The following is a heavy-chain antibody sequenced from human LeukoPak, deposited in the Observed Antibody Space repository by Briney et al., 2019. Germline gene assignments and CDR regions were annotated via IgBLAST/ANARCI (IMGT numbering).Heavy chain of an antibody. J-gene: IGHJ4*02. D-gene: IGHD6-13*01. CDR2: ISGSGGST. CDR1: GFPFSSYA. CDR3: AREGEYSSSPPSPFDY. Sequence: GGSLRLSCAASGFPFSSYAMIWVRQAPGKGLEWVSGISGSGGSTYYADSVKGRFTISRDNSKSTLFLLMNSLRAEDTAVYYCAREGEYSSSPPSPFDYWGQGTLVTVSS. V-gene: IGHV3-23*01.